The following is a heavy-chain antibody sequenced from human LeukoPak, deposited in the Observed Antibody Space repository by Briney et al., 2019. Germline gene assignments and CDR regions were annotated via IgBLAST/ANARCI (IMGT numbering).Heavy chain of an antibody. D-gene: IGHD2-2*01. CDR1: GGSISSGDYY. CDR3: ARESPLWGSTSCCPFDY. J-gene: IGHJ4*02. Sequence: SKTLSLTCTVSGGSISSGDYYWSWIRQPPGKGLEWIGYIYHSGSTYYNPSLKSRVTISVDRSKNQFSLKLSSVTAADTAVYYCARESPLWGSTSCCPFDYWGQGTLVTVSS. CDR2: IYHSGST. V-gene: IGHV4-30-2*01.